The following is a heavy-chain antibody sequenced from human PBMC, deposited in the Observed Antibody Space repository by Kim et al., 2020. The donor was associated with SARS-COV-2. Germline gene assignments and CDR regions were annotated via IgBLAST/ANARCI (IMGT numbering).Heavy chain of an antibody. J-gene: IGHJ4*02. CDR3: ARDPHGYPGLTFDY. D-gene: IGHD5-12*01. Sequence: ADSVKGLFTISRDNSKTTLYLQMNSLRAEDTAVYYCARDPHGYPGLTFDYWGQGTLVTVSS. V-gene: IGHV3-53*01.